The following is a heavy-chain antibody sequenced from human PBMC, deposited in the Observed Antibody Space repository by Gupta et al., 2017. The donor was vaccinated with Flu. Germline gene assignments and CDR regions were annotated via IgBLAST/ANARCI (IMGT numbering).Heavy chain of an antibody. CDR1: GSTFSSSG. J-gene: IGHJ4*02. Sequence: QVQLVESGGGVVQPGRSLRLSCAASGSTFSSSGLHWVRQAPGKGLEWVAVISYDGSNKYYADTVKGLVTISRDNSKNTLYLQMNSLRAEETAVYDCAKDFYQDQRGVVITGGDYWGQGPLVTVSS. V-gene: IGHV3-30*18. CDR2: ISYDGSNK. D-gene: IGHD3-3*01. CDR3: AKDFYQDQRGVVITGGDY.